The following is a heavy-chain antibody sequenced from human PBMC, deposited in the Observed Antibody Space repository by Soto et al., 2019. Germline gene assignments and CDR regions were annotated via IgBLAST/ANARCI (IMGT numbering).Heavy chain of an antibody. J-gene: IGHJ4*02. Sequence: EVQLVESGGGLVQPGGSLRLSCAASGFTFSSYSMNWVRQAPGKGLEWVSYISSSSSTIYYADYVKGRFTISRDNAKNSLYLQMNSLRAEDTAVYYCARDCLGSTSCYFYWGQGTLVTVSS. V-gene: IGHV3-48*01. CDR3: ARDCLGSTSCYFY. CDR1: GFTFSSYS. D-gene: IGHD2-2*01. CDR2: ISSSSSTI.